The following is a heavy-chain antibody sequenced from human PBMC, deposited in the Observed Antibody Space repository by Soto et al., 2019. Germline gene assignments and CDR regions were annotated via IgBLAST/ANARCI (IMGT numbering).Heavy chain of an antibody. CDR1: GFTVRNNY. J-gene: IGHJ6*02. CDR2: IYSGGIT. Sequence: LRLSCAASGFTVRNNYMSWVRQAPGEGLEWVSVIYSGGITFYADSVKGRFTISRDNSKNTLYLQMNSLRVEDTAVYYCVRDFGSSSEGGMDVWGQGTTVTVSS. D-gene: IGHD6-6*01. CDR3: VRDFGSSSEGGMDV. V-gene: IGHV3-53*01.